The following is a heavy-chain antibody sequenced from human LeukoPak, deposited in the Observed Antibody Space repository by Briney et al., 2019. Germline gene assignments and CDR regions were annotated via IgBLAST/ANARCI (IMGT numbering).Heavy chain of an antibody. V-gene: IGHV4-38-2*01. CDR1: GYSISSGYY. CDR2: IYHSGST. CDR3: ASVSPGGWYSWRRAFDI. J-gene: IGHJ3*02. D-gene: IGHD6-19*01. Sequence: SETLSLTCAVSGYSISSGYYWGWIRQPPGKGLEWTGSIYHSGSTYYNPSLKSRVTISVDTSKNQFSLKLSSVTAADTAVYYCASVSPGGWYSWRRAFDIWGQGTMVTVSS.